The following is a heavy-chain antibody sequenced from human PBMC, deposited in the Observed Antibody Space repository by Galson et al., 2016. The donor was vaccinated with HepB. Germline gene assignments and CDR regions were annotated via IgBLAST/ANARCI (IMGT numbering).Heavy chain of an antibody. V-gene: IGHV4-31*02. J-gene: IGHJ6*02. CDR2: IYHRGTT. Sequence: TLSLTWTVSSDSITDGAYYWSWIRQHPGKGLEWIAFIYHRGTTYNNPSLKSRVSISLDVSKNQFSLNLTAVTAADTAVYYCARVSGRLAHRGKYNFYGMDVWGQGTTGTVSS. D-gene: IGHD3-10*01. CDR3: ARVSGRLAHRGKYNFYGMDV. CDR1: SDSITDGAYY.